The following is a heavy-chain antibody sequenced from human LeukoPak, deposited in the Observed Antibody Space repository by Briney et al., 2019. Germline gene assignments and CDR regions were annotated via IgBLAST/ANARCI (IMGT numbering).Heavy chain of an antibody. V-gene: IGHV4-4*07. J-gene: IGHJ4*02. CDR1: GGSISSYY. Sequence: PSETLSLTCTVSGGSISSYYWSWIRQSAGKGLEWIGHIYTSGSTDYYTSGSTDYNPSLKSRVTISVDKSTSHFSLKLSSVTAADTAVYYCAAFLSGTYWYFDYWGQGILVTVSS. D-gene: IGHD1-26*01. CDR2: IYTSGSTDYYTSGST. CDR3: AAFLSGTYWYFDY.